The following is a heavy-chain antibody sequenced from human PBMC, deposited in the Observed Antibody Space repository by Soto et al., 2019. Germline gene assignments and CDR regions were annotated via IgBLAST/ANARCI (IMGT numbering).Heavy chain of an antibody. D-gene: IGHD1-1*01. CDR1: GYRFSTYW. J-gene: IGHJ6*02. V-gene: IGHV5-10-1*03. Sequence: EVQLVQAGAEVKQPGESLRISCRGSGYRFSTYWIMWVRQMPGKGLEWMGTIDPSDSYTTYSPSFQGHVTISRDESITTAYRQWSSLRASDTAMYYCARRRVEHRSEFHNGMDVWGQGTTVIVSS. CDR2: IDPSDSYT. CDR3: ARRRVEHRSEFHNGMDV.